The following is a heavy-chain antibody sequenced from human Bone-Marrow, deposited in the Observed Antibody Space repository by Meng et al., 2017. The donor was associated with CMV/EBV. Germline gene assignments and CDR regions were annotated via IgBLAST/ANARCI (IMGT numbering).Heavy chain of an antibody. D-gene: IGHD2-2*01. Sequence: GESLKISCAASGFTFSSYSMNWVRQAPGKGLEWVSSISSSSSYIYYADSVKGRFTISRDNAKNSLYLQMNSLRAEDTAVYYCTFSEYCSSTSCPFDYWGQGTLVTVSS. V-gene: IGHV3-21*01. CDR3: TFSEYCSSTSCPFDY. CDR1: GFTFSSYS. CDR2: ISSSSSYI. J-gene: IGHJ4*02.